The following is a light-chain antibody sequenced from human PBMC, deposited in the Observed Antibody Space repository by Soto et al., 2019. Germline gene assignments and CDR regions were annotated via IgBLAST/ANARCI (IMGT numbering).Light chain of an antibody. CDR2: NVS. J-gene: IGLJ2*01. CDR1: SSDVGGYNY. V-gene: IGLV2-14*01. Sequence: QSALTQPASVSGSPGQSVTISCTGTSSDVGGYNYVSWYQQHPGKAPKLMLYNVSNRPSGVSNRFSGSKSGNTASLTISGLQAEDEADYYCISYTGSSTLVFGGGTKLTVL. CDR3: ISYTGSSTLV.